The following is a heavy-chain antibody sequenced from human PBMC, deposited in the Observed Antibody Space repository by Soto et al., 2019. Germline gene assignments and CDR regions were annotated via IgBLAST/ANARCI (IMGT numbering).Heavy chain of an antibody. J-gene: IGHJ4*02. CDR3: ARSYYDRDHGY. V-gene: IGHV1-46*01. D-gene: IGHD3-22*01. CDR1: GYTFTSYY. CDR2: INPSGGSA. Sequence: QVQLVQSGAEVKKPGASVKVSCKASGYTFTSYYMHWVRQAPGQGLEWMGIINPSGGSANYAQKFQGRVTMTRDTSTSTVYMELSSLRSEDTAVYYCARSYYDRDHGYWGQGTLVTVSS.